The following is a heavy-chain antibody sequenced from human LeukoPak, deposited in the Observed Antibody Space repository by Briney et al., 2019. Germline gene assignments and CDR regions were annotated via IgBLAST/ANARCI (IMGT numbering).Heavy chain of an antibody. CDR3: ARLQSPRAYALDV. D-gene: IGHD5-24*01. J-gene: IGHJ6*02. CDR2: IYYSGST. CDR1: GGSISSYY. V-gene: IGHV4-59*08. Sequence: SETLSLTCTVSGGSISSYYWSWIRQPPGKGLEWIGYIYYSGSTNYNPSLKSRVTISVDTSKNQFSLKLSSVTAADTAVYYCARLQSPRAYALDVWGQGTTVTVSS.